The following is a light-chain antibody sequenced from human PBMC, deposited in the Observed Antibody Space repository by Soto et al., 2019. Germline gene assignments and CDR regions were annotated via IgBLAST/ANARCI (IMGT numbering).Light chain of an antibody. CDR2: KAS. J-gene: IGKJ1*01. Sequence: DIQRTQSPSTLSASVGDRVTITCRAGQSIGTWLAWYQQKPGKVPKLLIYKASNLERGVPSRFSGSGSGTEFTLTISSLQPDDFATYYCQQCNSYSRTFGQGTKVEIK. CDR3: QQCNSYSRT. CDR1: QSIGTW. V-gene: IGKV1-5*03.